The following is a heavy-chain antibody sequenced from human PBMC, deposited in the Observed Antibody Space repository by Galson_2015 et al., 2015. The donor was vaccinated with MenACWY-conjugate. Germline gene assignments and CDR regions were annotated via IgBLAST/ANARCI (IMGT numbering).Heavy chain of an antibody. CDR2: ISGRGDTT. J-gene: IGHJ4*01. D-gene: IGHD1-14*01. CDR3: ARNLYDPWYYFDH. Sequence: SLRLSCAASGFTFSDYAMTWVRQAPGRGLEWVSGISGRGDTTYYADPVKGRFAISRDNSKNTLSLQMNGLRAEDTGVYFCARNLYDPWYYFDHWGHGVLVTVSS. V-gene: IGHV3-23*01. CDR1: GFTFSDYA.